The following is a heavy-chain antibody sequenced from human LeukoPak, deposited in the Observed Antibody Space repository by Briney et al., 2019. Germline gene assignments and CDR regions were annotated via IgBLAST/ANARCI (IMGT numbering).Heavy chain of an antibody. CDR3: VKGTGTKYYYYGVDV. CDR1: GFAFSNYA. D-gene: IGHD3/OR15-3a*01. Sequence: GGSLRLSCSASGFAFSNYATHRVRQAPGKGLEYVAGINSNGGSTYYADSVKGRFTMSGDNSKNTLYLQMSSLRAEDTAVYYCVKGTGTKYYYYGVDVWGQGTTVTVSS. CDR2: INSNGGST. J-gene: IGHJ6*02. V-gene: IGHV3-64D*06.